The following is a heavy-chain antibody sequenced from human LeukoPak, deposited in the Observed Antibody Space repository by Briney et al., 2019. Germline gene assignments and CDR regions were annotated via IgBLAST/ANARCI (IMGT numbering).Heavy chain of an antibody. V-gene: IGHV1-2*02. CDR2: INPNSGGT. Sequence: ASVKVSCKASGYTFTGYYMHGVRQAPGQGGEGMGWINPNSGGTNYAQKFQGGVTMTRDTSISTAYMELSRLRSDDTAVYYCATQKYSSGWRFDYCGQGALVTVSS. CDR3: ATQKYSSGWRFDY. D-gene: IGHD6-19*01. J-gene: IGHJ4*02. CDR1: GYTFTGYY.